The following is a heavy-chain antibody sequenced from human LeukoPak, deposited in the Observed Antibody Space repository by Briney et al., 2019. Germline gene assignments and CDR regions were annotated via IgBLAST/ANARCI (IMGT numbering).Heavy chain of an antibody. J-gene: IGHJ4*02. V-gene: IGHV1-2*02. Sequence: ASVKVSCKASGYTFTSYYMHWVRQAPGQGLEWMGWINPNSGGTNYAQKFQGRVTMTRDTSISTAYMELSRLRSDDTAVYYCARVRYSSSHPSDYWGQGTLVTVSS. D-gene: IGHD6-6*01. CDR2: INPNSGGT. CDR3: ARVRYSSSHPSDY. CDR1: GYTFTSYY.